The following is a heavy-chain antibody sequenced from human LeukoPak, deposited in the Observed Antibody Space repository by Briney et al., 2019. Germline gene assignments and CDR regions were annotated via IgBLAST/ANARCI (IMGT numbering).Heavy chain of an antibody. CDR2: AYHRSKWYD. J-gene: IGHJ4*02. D-gene: IGHD6-13*01. CDR1: GDSVSNNSAT. V-gene: IGHV6-1*01. Sequence: SQTLSLTCAVSGDSVSNNSATWNWIRQSPSRGLEWLGRAYHRSKWYDDYAVSVKGRITINPDTSKNQFSLHLNSVTPEDTAVYYCASDRGVGAAVYFDFWGQGILVTVAS. CDR3: ASDRGVGAAVYFDF.